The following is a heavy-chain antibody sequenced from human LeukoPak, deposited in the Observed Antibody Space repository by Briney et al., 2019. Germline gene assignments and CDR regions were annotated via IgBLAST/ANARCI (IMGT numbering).Heavy chain of an antibody. Sequence: GGSLRLSCVVSGFTLSSDWMSWVRQAPGKGLEWVANIKKDGIEKYYVESVKGRFTTSRDNAKNSLYLQMNSLRAEDTAVYYCAKGGDSNGYYYVLSAFDVWGQGALVLVSS. V-gene: IGHV3-7*03. CDR3: AKGGDSNGYYYVLSAFDV. J-gene: IGHJ3*01. CDR1: GFTLSSDW. CDR2: IKKDGIEK. D-gene: IGHD3-22*01.